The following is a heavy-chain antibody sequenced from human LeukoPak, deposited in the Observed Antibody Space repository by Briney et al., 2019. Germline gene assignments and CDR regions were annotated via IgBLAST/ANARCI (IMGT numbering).Heavy chain of an antibody. J-gene: IGHJ5*02. V-gene: IGHV3-53*01. CDR2: IYSGGST. CDR3: AKDRDSSSNGNWFDP. Sequence: GGSLRLSCAASGFTVSSNYMSWVRQAPGKGLEWVSVIYSGGSTYYADSVKGRFTISRDNSKNTLYLQMNSLRAEDTAIYYCAKDRDSSSNGNWFDPWGQGTLATVSS. D-gene: IGHD6-6*01. CDR1: GFTVSSNY.